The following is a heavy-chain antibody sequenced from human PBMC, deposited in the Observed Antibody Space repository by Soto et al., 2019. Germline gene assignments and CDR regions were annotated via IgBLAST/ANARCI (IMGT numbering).Heavy chain of an antibody. CDR1: GYTFSSYA. V-gene: IGHV1-3*01. CDR3: ARSPGYSYGDY. Sequence: QVQLVQSGAEVKKPGASVKVSCKASGYTFSSYAMHWVRQAPGQRLELMGWINAGNGNTKYSQKFQGRVTITRDTSASTAYMELSSLRSEHTAVYYCARSPGYSYGDYWGQGTLVTVSS. D-gene: IGHD5-18*01. J-gene: IGHJ4*02. CDR2: INAGNGNT.